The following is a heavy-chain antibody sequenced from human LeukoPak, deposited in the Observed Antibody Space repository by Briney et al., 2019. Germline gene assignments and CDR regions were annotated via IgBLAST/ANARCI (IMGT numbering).Heavy chain of an antibody. D-gene: IGHD6-19*01. V-gene: IGHV1-18*01. Sequence: GASVKVSCKASGYTFTSYGISWVRQAPGQGLEWMGWISAYNGNTNYAQKLQGRVTMTTDTSTSTAYMELRSLRSDDTAVYYCAREGRDSSGRYFCGLDVWGRGTTVTVSS. CDR1: GYTFTSYG. CDR3: AREGRDSSGRYFCGLDV. J-gene: IGHJ6*02. CDR2: ISAYNGNT.